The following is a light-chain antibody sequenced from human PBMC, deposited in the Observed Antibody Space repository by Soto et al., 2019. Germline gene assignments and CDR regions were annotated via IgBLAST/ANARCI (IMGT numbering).Light chain of an antibody. CDR2: DAS. V-gene: IGKV1-33*01. CDR3: QQYDNLPPKLT. Sequence: DIQMAQSPSSLSASVGDRVTITCQASQDINNYLNWFQQKPGKAPKLLIYDASNLETGVPSRFXXSGSGTDFTFTISSLQPEDIATYYCQQYDNLPPKLTFGGGTKVEI. J-gene: IGKJ4*01. CDR1: QDINNY.